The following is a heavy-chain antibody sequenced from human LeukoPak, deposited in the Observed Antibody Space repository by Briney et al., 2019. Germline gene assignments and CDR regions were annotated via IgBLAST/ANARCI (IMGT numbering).Heavy chain of an antibody. CDR1: GYTFTSYG. D-gene: IGHD2-21*02. Sequence: GASVKVSCKASGYTFTSYGISWVRQAPGQGLEWMGWISAYNGNTNYAQKLQGRVTMTTDTSTSTAYMELRGLRSDDTAVYYCARDGLAYCGGDCYSDYWGQGTLVTVSS. CDR2: ISAYNGNT. V-gene: IGHV1-18*01. CDR3: ARDGLAYCGGDCYSDY. J-gene: IGHJ4*02.